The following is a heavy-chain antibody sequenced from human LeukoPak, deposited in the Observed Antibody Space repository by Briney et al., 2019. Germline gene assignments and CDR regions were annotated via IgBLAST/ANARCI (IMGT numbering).Heavy chain of an antibody. J-gene: IGHJ4*02. CDR2: IDWSDNK. V-gene: IGHV2-70*12. CDR1: GFSLNTGGMC. Sequence: SGPTLVNPKQPLTLTCTFSGFSLNTGGMCVHWIRQPLGKAPEWLGRIDWSDNKYYNSSLRTRLSVSKDTSTNQVVLTMANMDPVDTAIYYCARSDTVTIFDYWGQGILVTVSS. D-gene: IGHD4-17*01. CDR3: ARSDTVTIFDY.